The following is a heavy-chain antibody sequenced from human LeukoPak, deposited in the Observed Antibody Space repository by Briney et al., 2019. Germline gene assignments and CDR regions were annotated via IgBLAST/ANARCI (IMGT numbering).Heavy chain of an antibody. V-gene: IGHV1-2*02. CDR1: GYSFTGYY. J-gene: IGHJ4*02. CDR3: ARGEFWSGFGDY. Sequence: ASVKVSCKASGYSFTGYYIHWVRRAPGQGLEWMGWINPNGAATNYAQKFQGSVTMTRDTSISTAYMELSSLRSDDTAVYYCARGEFWSGFGDYWGQGTLVTVSS. D-gene: IGHD3-3*01. CDR2: INPNGAAT.